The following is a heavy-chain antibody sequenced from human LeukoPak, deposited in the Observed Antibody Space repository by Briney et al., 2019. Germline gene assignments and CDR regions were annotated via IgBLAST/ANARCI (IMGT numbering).Heavy chain of an antibody. J-gene: IGHJ4*02. CDR3: ARGRSPYSSGQRTPFDY. CDR1: GGTFSGYA. CDR2: IIPIFGTA. V-gene: IGHV1-69*05. D-gene: IGHD6-19*01. Sequence: ASVKVSCKASGGTFSGYAISWLRQAPGQGLEWMGGIIPIFGTANYAQKFQGRVTITTDESTSTAYMELSSLRSEDTAVYYCARGRSPYSSGQRTPFDYWGQGTLVTVSS.